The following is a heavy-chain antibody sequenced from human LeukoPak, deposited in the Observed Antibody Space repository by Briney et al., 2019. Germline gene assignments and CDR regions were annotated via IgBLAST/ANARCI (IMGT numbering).Heavy chain of an antibody. D-gene: IGHD6-13*01. CDR2: IKQDGSEK. Sequence: GGSLRLSCAASGSTFSSYWMSWVRQAPGKGLEWVANIKQDGSEKYYVDSVKGRFTISRDNAKNSLYLQMNSLRAEDTAVYYCARRDGSSWEFDYWGQGTLVTVSS. CDR3: ARRDGSSWEFDY. J-gene: IGHJ4*02. V-gene: IGHV3-7*01. CDR1: GSTFSSYW.